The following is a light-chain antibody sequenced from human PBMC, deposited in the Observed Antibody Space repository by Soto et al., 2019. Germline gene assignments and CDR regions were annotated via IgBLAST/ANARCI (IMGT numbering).Light chain of an antibody. CDR3: SSYTSSSTLV. CDR1: SSDVGGYNY. V-gene: IGLV2-14*01. Sequence: QPASVSGSPGQSITISCTGTSSDVGGYNYVSWYQQHPGKAPKLMIYEVSNRPSGVSNRFSGSKSGNTASLTISGLQAEDEADYCCSSYTSSSTLVFGTGTKLTVL. J-gene: IGLJ1*01. CDR2: EVS.